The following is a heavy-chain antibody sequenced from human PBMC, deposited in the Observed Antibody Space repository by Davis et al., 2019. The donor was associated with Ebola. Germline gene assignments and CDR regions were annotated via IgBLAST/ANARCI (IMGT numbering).Heavy chain of an antibody. Sequence: ASVKVSCKASGYTFTGYYMHWVRQAPGQGLEWMGRINPNSGGTNYAQKFQGRVTMTRDTSISTAYMELSRLRSDDTAVYYCARGYYYDSSGYRWFDPWGQGTLVTVSS. CDR2: INPNSGGT. V-gene: IGHV1-2*06. J-gene: IGHJ5*02. CDR1: GYTFTGYY. CDR3: ARGYYYDSSGYRWFDP. D-gene: IGHD3-22*01.